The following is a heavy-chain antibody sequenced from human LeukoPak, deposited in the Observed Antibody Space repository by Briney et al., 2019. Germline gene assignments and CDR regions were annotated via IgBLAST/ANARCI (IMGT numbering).Heavy chain of an antibody. V-gene: IGHV1-18*01. D-gene: IGHD3-10*01. CDR1: GYTFTSYG. CDR2: ISAYNGNT. Sequence: ASVKVSCKASGYTFTSYGISWVRQAPGQGLEWMGWISAYNGNTSYAQKLQGRVTMTTDTSTSTAYMELRSLRSDDTAVYYCARDIPLVAMVRGVMSNYYYYMDVWGKWTTVTVSS. J-gene: IGHJ6*03. CDR3: ARDIPLVAMVRGVMSNYYYYMDV.